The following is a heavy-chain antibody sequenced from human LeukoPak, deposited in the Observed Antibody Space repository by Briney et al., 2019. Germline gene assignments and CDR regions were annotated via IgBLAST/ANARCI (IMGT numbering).Heavy chain of an antibody. CDR1: GGTFSSYA. CDR2: IIPIFGTA. J-gene: IGHJ5*02. CDR3: ASTYSSSGTNWFDP. D-gene: IGHD6-13*01. V-gene: IGHV1-69*13. Sequence: GASVKVSCKASGGTFSSYAISWVRQAPGQGLEWMGGIIPIFGTANYAQKFQGRVTITADESTSTAYMELSSLRSEDTAVYYYASTYSSSGTNWFDPWGQGTLVTVSS.